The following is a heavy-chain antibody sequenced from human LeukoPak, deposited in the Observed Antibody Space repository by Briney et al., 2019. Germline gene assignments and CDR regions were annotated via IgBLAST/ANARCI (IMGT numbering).Heavy chain of an antibody. CDR2: INAGNGNT. D-gene: IGHD4-17*01. Sequence: ASVKVSCKASGYTFTTYALHWVRQAPGQRLEWMGWINAGNGNTKYSQKFQGRVTITRDTSASTAYMELSSLRSEDTAVYYCARGRLRSEFDYWGQGTLVTVSS. V-gene: IGHV1-3*01. J-gene: IGHJ4*02. CDR3: ARGRLRSEFDY. CDR1: GYTFTTYA.